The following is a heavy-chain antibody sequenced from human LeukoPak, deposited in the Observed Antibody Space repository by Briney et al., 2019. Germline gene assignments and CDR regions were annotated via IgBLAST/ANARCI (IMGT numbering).Heavy chain of an antibody. V-gene: IGHV3-23*01. CDR2: ISGSGGST. D-gene: IGHD2-2*01. CDR3: AKVGCSSTSCLEGWDYYYYYMDV. Sequence: PGGSLRLSCAASGFTFSSYAMSWVRQAPGKGLEWVSAISGSGGSTYYADSVKGRFTISRDNSKNTLYLQMNSLRAEDTAVYYCAKVGCSSTSCLEGWDYYYYYMDVWGKGTTVTVSS. J-gene: IGHJ6*03. CDR1: GFTFSSYA.